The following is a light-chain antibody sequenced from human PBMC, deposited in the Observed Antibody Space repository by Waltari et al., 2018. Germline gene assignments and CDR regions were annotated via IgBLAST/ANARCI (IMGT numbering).Light chain of an antibody. J-gene: IGKJ4*01. V-gene: IGKV1-39*01. CDR2: AAS. CDR1: QSIRRY. CDR3: QQRYSTPQLT. Sequence: DIQMTQSPSSLSAPVGDRVTITCRASQSIRRYLNWYQQKPGKAPKLLISAASSLQSGVPSTFSGSGCGTGFTLTINSLLPEDFAAYYCQQRYSTPQLTFGGGTQVEI.